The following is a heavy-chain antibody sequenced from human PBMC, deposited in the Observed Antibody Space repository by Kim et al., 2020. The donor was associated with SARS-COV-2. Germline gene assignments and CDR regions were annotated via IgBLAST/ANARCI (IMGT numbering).Heavy chain of an antibody. J-gene: IGHJ3*02. V-gene: IGHV4-4*02. CDR2: IYHSGST. CDR1: GGSISSSNW. CDR3: ARGDYDILTGYYFSAFDI. D-gene: IGHD3-9*01. Sequence: SETLSLTCAVSGGSISSSNWWSWVRQPPGKGLEWIGEIYHSGSTNYNPSLKSRVTISVDKSKNQFSLKLSSVTAADTAVYYCARGDYDILTGYYFSAFDIWGQGTMVTVSS.